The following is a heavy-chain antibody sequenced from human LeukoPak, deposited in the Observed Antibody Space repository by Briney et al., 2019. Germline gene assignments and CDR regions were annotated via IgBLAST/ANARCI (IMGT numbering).Heavy chain of an antibody. CDR3: ARDNRIVAMNWFDP. CDR2: IYYSGST. V-gene: IGHV4-59*01. D-gene: IGHD3-22*01. J-gene: IGHJ5*02. CDR1: GGSISSYY. Sequence: SETLSLTCTVSGGSISSYYWSWIRQPPGKGLEWIGYIYYSGSTNYNPSLKSRVTISVDTSKNEFSLKLSSVTAAVTAVYYCARDNRIVAMNWFDPWGQGTLVTVSS.